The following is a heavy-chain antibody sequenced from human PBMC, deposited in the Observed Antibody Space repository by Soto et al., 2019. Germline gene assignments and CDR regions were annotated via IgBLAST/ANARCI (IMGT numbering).Heavy chain of an antibody. Sequence: TSETLSLTCNVSGFAISRGYYCSWVRQPPGKGLEWIGSIYPSVSSYHNPSLESRLTLSIDTSKNQFTLKLASVTAADTALYYCAREKVGTTFFDNWGQGTQVTVSS. J-gene: IGHJ4*02. CDR2: IYPSVSS. V-gene: IGHV4-38-2*02. D-gene: IGHD1-1*01. CDR3: AREKVGTTFFDN. CDR1: GFAISRGYY.